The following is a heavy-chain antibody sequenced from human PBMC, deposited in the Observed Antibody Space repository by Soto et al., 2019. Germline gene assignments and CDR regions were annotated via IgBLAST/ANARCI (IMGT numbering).Heavy chain of an antibody. CDR3: AKRRSYYGSGSYYDFDY. J-gene: IGHJ4*02. Sequence: GGSLRLSCAASGFTFSSYAMSWVRQAPGKGLEWVSAISGSGGSTYYADSVKGRFTIPRDNSKNTLYLQMNSLRAEDTAVYYCAKRRSYYGSGSYYDFDYWGQGTLVTVSS. V-gene: IGHV3-23*01. D-gene: IGHD3-10*01. CDR2: ISGSGGST. CDR1: GFTFSSYA.